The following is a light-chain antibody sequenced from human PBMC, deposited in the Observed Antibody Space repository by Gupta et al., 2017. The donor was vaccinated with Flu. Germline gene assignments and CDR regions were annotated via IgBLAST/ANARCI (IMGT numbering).Light chain of an antibody. CDR1: NSNIGGNP. V-gene: IGLV1-44*01. CDR3: AAWYDSLTGYV. CDR2: TNS. J-gene: IGLJ1*01. Sequence: NSNIGGNPVRWYQPLPETAPKLVIYTNSQRPSGVPDRFSGSKSGTSASLAISWLQSEDEAYYYCAAWYDSLTGYVFGPGTTVTVL.